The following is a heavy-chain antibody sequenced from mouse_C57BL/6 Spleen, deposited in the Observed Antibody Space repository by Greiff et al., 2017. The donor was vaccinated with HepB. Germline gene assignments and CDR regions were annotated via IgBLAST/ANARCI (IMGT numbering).Heavy chain of an antibody. CDR3: TRCFCYDGYAMDY. J-gene: IGHJ4*01. V-gene: IGHV1-15*01. CDR2: IDPETGGT. CDR1: GYTFTDYE. D-gene: IGHD2-12*01. Sequence: QVQLKESGAELVRPGASVTLSCKASGYTFTDYEMHWVKQTPVHGLEWIGAIDPETGGTDYNQKFKGKAILTADKSSSTAYMELRSLTSEDSAVYYCTRCFCYDGYAMDYWGQGTSVTVSS.